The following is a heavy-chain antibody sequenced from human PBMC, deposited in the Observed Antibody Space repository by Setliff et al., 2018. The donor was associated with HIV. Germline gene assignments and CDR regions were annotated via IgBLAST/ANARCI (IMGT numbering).Heavy chain of an antibody. J-gene: IGHJ5*02. CDR3: ALPYCSGGNCWSSASLPPAGWVDP. Sequence: SVKVSCKASGGTFSSYVISWVRQAPGQGPEWMGGIIPMYGVTNYAQKFPGRVTITTDESTSTAYIELSSLRSEDTAVYYCALPYCSGGNCWSSASLPPAGWVDPWGQGTLVTVSS. D-gene: IGHD2-15*01. V-gene: IGHV1-69*05. CDR2: IIPMYGVT. CDR1: GGTFSSYV.